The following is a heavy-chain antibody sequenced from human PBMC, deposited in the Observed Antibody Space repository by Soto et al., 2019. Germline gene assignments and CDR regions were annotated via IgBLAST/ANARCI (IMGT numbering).Heavy chain of an antibody. V-gene: IGHV3-23*01. J-gene: IGHJ4*02. CDR3: AKEAGDSSGYYYGIFDY. Sequence: GGSLRLSCAASGFTFSSYAMSWVRQAPGKGLEWVSAISGSGGSTYYADSVKGRFTISRDNSKNTLYLQMNSLRAEDTAVYYCAKEAGDSSGYYYGIFDYWGQGTLVTVSS. CDR2: ISGSGGST. CDR1: GFTFSSYA. D-gene: IGHD3-22*01.